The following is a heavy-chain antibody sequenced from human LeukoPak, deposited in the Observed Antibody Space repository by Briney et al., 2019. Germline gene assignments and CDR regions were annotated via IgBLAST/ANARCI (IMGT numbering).Heavy chain of an antibody. CDR2: IYPGDSDS. V-gene: IGHV5-51*01. J-gene: IGHJ4*02. D-gene: IGHD5-24*01. CDR3: ARLRDAYPDY. Sequence: GESLKISRKGSGYSFTSYWIGWVRQMPGKGLEWMGIIYPGDSDSSYSPSFQGQVTISADKSISTAYLQWNSLKASDTAMYYCARLRDAYPDYWGQGTLITVSS. CDR1: GYSFTSYW.